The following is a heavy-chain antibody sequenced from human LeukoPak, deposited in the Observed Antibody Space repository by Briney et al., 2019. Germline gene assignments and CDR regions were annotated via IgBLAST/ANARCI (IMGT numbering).Heavy chain of an antibody. D-gene: IGHD3-3*01. CDR3: ARVGRERGYYTGYYFDY. CDR1: GGSISSYY. Sequence: SETLSLTCTVSGGSISSYYWSWIRQPAGKGLEWIGRIYTSGSTNYNPSLKSRVTISVDTSKNQFSLKLSSVTAADTAVYYCARVGRERGYYTGYYFDYWGQGTLVTVSS. CDR2: IYTSGST. V-gene: IGHV4-4*07. J-gene: IGHJ4*02.